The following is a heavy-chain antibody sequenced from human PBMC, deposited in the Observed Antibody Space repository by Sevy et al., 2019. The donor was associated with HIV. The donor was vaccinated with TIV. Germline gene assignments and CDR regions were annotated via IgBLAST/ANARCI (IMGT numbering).Heavy chain of an antibody. Sequence: GGSLRLSCAASGFTFSSYAMSWVRQAPGKGLEWVSAISGSGGSTYYADSVKGRFTISRDNSKNTLYLQMNSLRAEDTAVYYCAKQANYCGGDCYSSFDYWGQGTLVTVSS. CDR3: AKQANYCGGDCYSSFDY. V-gene: IGHV3-23*01. CDR1: GFTFSSYA. CDR2: ISGSGGST. D-gene: IGHD2-21*02. J-gene: IGHJ4*02.